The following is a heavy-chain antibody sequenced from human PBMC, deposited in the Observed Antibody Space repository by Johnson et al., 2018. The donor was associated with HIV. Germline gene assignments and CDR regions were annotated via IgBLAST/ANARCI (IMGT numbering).Heavy chain of an antibody. Sequence: VQLVESGGGVVQPGRSLRLSCAASGFTFSNYGMHWVRQAPGKGLEWVAVITFEGSDKYYADSVKGRVTISRDDSKNTLYLRLNSLRPEDSAVYYCAKDVAKVGAGMSFDFWGQGTMVTVSS. CDR1: GFTFSNYG. J-gene: IGHJ3*01. CDR2: ITFEGSDK. D-gene: IGHD1-26*01. V-gene: IGHV3-30*18. CDR3: AKDVAKVGAGMSFDF.